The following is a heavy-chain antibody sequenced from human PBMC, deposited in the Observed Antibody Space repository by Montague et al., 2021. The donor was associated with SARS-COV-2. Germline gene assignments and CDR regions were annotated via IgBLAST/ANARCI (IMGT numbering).Heavy chain of an antibody. Sequence: QSGAEVKKPGESLRISCKVSGYIFISHWITWVRQMPGKGLEWMGRIDPSDSYTNYSPSFQGHVSISVDKSISTAYLQWSSPKASDTAMYYCARRGRPYSGYTTGYFDXWGQGTLVTVSS. D-gene: IGHD5-12*01. CDR1: GYIFISHW. CDR3: ARRGRPYSGYTTGYFDX. CDR2: IDPSDSYT. V-gene: IGHV5-10-1*01. J-gene: IGHJ4*02.